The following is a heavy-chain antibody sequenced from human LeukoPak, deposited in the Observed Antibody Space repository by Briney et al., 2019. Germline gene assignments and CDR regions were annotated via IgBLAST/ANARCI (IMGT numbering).Heavy chain of an antibody. J-gene: IGHJ4*02. D-gene: IGHD2-15*01. CDR3: ARGAPGSYCSGGSCPYFDY. Sequence: ASVKVSCKASGYTFTSYDVNWVRQATGQGLEWMGWVNPNSGHTGYAQKFQGRVTMTTNTSISTAYMELSSLRSEDAAVYYCARGAPGSYCSGGSCPYFDYWGQGTLVSVSS. CDR1: GYTFTSYD. V-gene: IGHV1-8*01. CDR2: VNPNSGHT.